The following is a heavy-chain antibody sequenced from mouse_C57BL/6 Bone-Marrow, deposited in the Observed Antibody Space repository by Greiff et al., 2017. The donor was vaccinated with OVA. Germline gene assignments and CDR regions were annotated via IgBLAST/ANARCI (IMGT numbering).Heavy chain of an antibody. CDR2: IYPGDGDT. J-gene: IGHJ2*01. Sequence: QVQLQQSGPELVKPGASVKISCKASGYAFSSSWMNWVKQRPGKGLEWIGRIYPGDGDTNYNGKFKGKATLTADKSSSTAYMQLSSLTSEDSAVYFCARDNWDSYYFDYWGQGTTLTVSS. D-gene: IGHD4-1*01. CDR1: GYAFSSSW. V-gene: IGHV1-82*01. CDR3: ARDNWDSYYFDY.